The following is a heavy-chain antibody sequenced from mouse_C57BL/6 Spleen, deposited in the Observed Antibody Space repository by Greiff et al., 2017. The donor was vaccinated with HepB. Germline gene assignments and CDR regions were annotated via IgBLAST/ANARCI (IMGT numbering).Heavy chain of an antibody. J-gene: IGHJ1*03. D-gene: IGHD1-1*01. CDR1: GFSLTSYG. CDR3: ARNHYGSSYPWYFDV. V-gene: IGHV2-2*01. Sequence: VKLMESGPGLVQPSQSLSITCTVSGFSLTSYGVHWVRQSPGKGLEWLGVIWSGGSTDYNAAFISRLSISKDNSKSQVFFKMNSLQADDTAIYYCARNHYGSSYPWYFDVWGTGTTVTVSS. CDR2: IWSGGST.